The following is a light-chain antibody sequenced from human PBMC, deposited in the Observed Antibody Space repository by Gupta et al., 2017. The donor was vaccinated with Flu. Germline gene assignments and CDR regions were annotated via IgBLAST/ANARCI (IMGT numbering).Light chain of an antibody. Sequence: ITISCTGTSSDVGGYKYVSWYQQHPGKAPKLIIYDVSNRPSGVSNRFSGSKSGNTASLTISGLQAEDEADYYCSSYASSRTVIFGGGTKLTVL. CDR1: SSDVGGYKY. J-gene: IGLJ2*01. CDR3: SSYASSRTVI. V-gene: IGLV2-14*03. CDR2: DVS.